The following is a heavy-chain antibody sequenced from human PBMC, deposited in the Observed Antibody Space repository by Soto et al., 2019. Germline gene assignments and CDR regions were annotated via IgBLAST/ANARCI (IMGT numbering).Heavy chain of an antibody. CDR1: GFTLSSYA. V-gene: IGHV3-23*01. CDR3: AKGVSSSAWSASDS. CDR2: ISDSDNAT. D-gene: IGHD6-19*01. J-gene: IGHJ4*02. Sequence: EVQLLESGGGLVQPGGSLRLSCAASGFTLSSYAMTWVRQAPVKGLEWVSVISDSDNATYYADSVKGRLTISRDNSKNTLYLQLNSLRAEDTAVYYCAKGVSSSAWSASDSWGQGTLVTVSA.